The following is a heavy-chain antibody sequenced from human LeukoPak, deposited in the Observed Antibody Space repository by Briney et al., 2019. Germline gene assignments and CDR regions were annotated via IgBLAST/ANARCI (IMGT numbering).Heavy chain of an antibody. CDR3: ARPAVAASGDYYYMDV. V-gene: IGHV4-38-2*01. CDR2: IYYSGST. Sequence: SETLSLTCAVSGYSINSGYCWGWIRQPPGKALEWIGYIYYSGSTTYNPSLRSRVTISIDTSKNQFSLKLSSVTAADTAVYYCARPAVAASGDYYYMDVWGQGTTVTVSS. D-gene: IGHD6-19*01. J-gene: IGHJ6*03. CDR1: GYSINSGYC.